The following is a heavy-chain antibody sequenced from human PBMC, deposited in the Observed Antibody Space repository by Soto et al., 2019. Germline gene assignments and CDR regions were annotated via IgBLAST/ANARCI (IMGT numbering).Heavy chain of an antibody. D-gene: IGHD3-10*01. Sequence: QVQLQESGPGLVKPSQTLSLTCTVSGGSISSGGYYWSWIRQHPGKGLEWIGYIYYSGSTYYNPSLKSRVTISVDTSKNQFSLKLSSVTAADTAVYYCARVRVHYYGSGRLSPRPYYFDYWGQGTLVTVSS. CDR2: IYYSGST. V-gene: IGHV4-31*03. CDR1: GGSISSGGYY. CDR3: ARVRVHYYGSGRLSPRPYYFDY. J-gene: IGHJ4*02.